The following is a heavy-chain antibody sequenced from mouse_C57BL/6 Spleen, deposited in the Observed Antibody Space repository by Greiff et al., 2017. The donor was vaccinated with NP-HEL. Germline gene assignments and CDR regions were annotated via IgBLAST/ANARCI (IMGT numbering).Heavy chain of an antibody. J-gene: IGHJ2*01. Sequence: VQLQQSGAELVKPGASVKMSCKASGYTFTSYWITWVKQRPGQGLEWIGDIYPGSGSTNYNEKFKSKATLTVDTSSSTAYMQLSSLTSEDSAVYYCARRGGGRFAVGDYWGQGTTLTVSS. D-gene: IGHD3-3*01. CDR2: IYPGSGST. CDR1: GYTFTSYW. V-gene: IGHV1-55*01. CDR3: ARRGGGRFAVGDY.